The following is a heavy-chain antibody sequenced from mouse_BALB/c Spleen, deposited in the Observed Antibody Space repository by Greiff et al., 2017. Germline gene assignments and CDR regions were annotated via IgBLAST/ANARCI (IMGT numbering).Heavy chain of an antibody. CDR1: GFTFSSYT. Sequence: DVKLVESGGGLVQPGGSLKLSCAASGFTFSSYTMSWVRQTPEKRLEWVAYISNGGGSTYYPDTVKGRFTISRDNAKNTLYLQMSSLKSEDTAMYYCARRGIYYGYDYAMDYWGQGTSVTVSS. V-gene: IGHV5-12-2*01. CDR2: ISNGGGST. CDR3: ARRGIYYGYDYAMDY. D-gene: IGHD2-2*01. J-gene: IGHJ4*01.